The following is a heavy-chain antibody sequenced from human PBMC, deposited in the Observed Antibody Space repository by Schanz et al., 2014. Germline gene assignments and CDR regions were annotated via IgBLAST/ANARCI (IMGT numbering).Heavy chain of an antibody. V-gene: IGHV3-66*01. CDR3: ARVHHYDPSGWGYFDY. CDR1: GFAFSDYY. Sequence: EVQLLESGGGLVRPGGSLRLSCAASGFAFSDYYMSWIRQAPGKGLEWVSVIYSGIGAYYADSVKDRFTVSRDNSKNTVYLQMNRLRAEDTAVYYCARVHHYDPSGWGYFDYWGQGALVTVSS. J-gene: IGHJ4*02. D-gene: IGHD3-22*01. CDR2: IYSGIGA.